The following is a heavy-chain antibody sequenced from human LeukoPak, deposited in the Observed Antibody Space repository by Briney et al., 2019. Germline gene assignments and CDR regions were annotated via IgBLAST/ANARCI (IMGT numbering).Heavy chain of an antibody. J-gene: IGHJ6*04. Sequence: GGSLRLSCAASGFTFDDYAMHWVRQAPGKGLEWVSGISWNSGSIGYADSVKGRFTISRDNAKNSLYLQMNSLRAEDTAVYYCAELGITMIGGVWGKGTTVTISS. D-gene: IGHD3-10*02. CDR2: ISWNSGSI. CDR3: AELGITMIGGV. CDR1: GFTFDDYA. V-gene: IGHV3-9*01.